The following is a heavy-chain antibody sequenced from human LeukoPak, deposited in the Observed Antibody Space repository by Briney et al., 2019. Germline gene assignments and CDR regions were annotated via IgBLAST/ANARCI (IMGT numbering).Heavy chain of an antibody. CDR2: ISSSSTSM. CDR3: SRERGYSYGYSDY. Sequence: GGSLRLSCEASGFTFNNYAMSWVRQAPGKGLEWVSSISSSSTSMYYADSVKGRFTISRDNAKNSLYLQMNSLIAEDTAVYYCSRERGYSYGYSDYWGQGTLVTVSS. CDR1: GFTFNNYA. V-gene: IGHV3-21*01. D-gene: IGHD5-18*01. J-gene: IGHJ4*02.